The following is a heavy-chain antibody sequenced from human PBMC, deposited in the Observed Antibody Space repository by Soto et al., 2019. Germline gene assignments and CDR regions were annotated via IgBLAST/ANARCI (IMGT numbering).Heavy chain of an antibody. V-gene: IGHV3-33*06. J-gene: IGHJ6*02. D-gene: IGHD1-1*01. CDR3: AKQQGPGTPYYYAMDV. CDR2: ICYDGSNK. CDR1: GFTFSSYG. Sequence: GGSLRLSCAASGFTFSSYGMHWARQGPGKGLEWVAVICYDGSNKVYADSVKGRFTISKDNSKNTLYMQMNSLRAEDTAVYYCAKQQGPGTPYYYAMDVWGQGTTVTVSS.